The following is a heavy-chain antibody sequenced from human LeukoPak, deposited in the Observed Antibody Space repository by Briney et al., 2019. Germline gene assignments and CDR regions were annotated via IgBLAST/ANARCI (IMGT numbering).Heavy chain of an antibody. CDR1: GGSLSSYY. V-gene: IGHV4-59*01. D-gene: IGHD4-23*01. J-gene: IGHJ4*02. CDR2: IYSSGST. Sequence: SETLSLTCTVSGGSLSSYYWTWARQPPGKGLEWIGYIYSSGSTNYNPSLKSRVTISIDTSKNQFSLNLSSVTAADTAVYYCAGGGGAGLADWGQGTLVTVSS. CDR3: AGGGGAGLAD.